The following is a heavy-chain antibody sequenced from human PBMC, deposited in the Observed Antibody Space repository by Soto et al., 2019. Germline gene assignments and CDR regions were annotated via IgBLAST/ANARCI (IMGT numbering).Heavy chain of an antibody. Sequence: QLQLQESGPGLVKPSETLSLTCTVSGGSISSSSYYWGWIRQPPGKGLEWIGSIYYSGSTYYNPSRKSPVXXXVXXSTTPFSLTLSSVTAADPDLYDGASRRHRITISQGWGQGTLVTVSS. CDR1: GGSISSSSYY. J-gene: IGHJ1*01. CDR2: IYYSGST. V-gene: IGHV4-39*01. CDR3: ASRRHRITISQG. D-gene: IGHD3-3*01.